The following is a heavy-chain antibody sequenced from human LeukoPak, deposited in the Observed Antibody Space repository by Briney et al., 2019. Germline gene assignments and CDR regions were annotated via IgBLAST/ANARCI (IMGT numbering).Heavy chain of an antibody. V-gene: IGHV3-23*01. Sequence: GGSLRLSCAASGFTFSNYAMHWIRQAPGKGLEWVAVTGGSDDNTHYADSVKGRFTISRDNSEKRLFLQMNSLRPDDSALYYCTKDLMTGFSSGWYFAYWGQGTLVTVSS. CDR3: TKDLMTGFSSGWYFAY. D-gene: IGHD6-19*01. CDR1: GFTFSNYA. CDR2: TGGSDDNT. J-gene: IGHJ4*02.